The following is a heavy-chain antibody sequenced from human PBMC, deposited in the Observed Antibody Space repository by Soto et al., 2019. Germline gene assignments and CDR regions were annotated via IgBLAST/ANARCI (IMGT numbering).Heavy chain of an antibody. D-gene: IGHD3-22*01. CDR2: IFHGGGT. CDR1: GESFSGYY. CDR3: ARPHYDSTPFYSFFDY. Sequence: SETLSLTCGVSGESFSGYYWSWIRQPPGKGLEWIGQIFHGGGTNYSPSLKSRVTISVDTSKNQFSLELSSVTAADTAVYYCARPHYDSTPFYSFFDYWRQGTLVTVSS. V-gene: IGHV4-34*12. J-gene: IGHJ4*02.